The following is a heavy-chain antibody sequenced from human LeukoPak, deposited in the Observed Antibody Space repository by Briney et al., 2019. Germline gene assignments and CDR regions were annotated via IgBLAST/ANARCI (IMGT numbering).Heavy chain of an antibody. D-gene: IGHD2-8*02. V-gene: IGHV4-34*01. Sequence: SETLSLTCAVYGGSFSGYYWSWIRQPPGKGLEWIGEINHSGSTNYNPSLKSRVTISVDTSKNLFSLKLSSVTAADTAVYYCARGPVRYCTGGVCYKGILPNYYYYYMDVWGKGTTVTVSS. J-gene: IGHJ6*03. CDR2: INHSGST. CDR3: ARGPVRYCTGGVCYKGILPNYYYYYMDV. CDR1: GGSFSGYY.